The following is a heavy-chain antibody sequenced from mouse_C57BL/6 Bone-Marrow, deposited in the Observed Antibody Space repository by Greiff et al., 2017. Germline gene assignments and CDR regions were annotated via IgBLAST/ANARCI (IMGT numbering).Heavy chain of an antibody. V-gene: IGHV1-9*01. J-gene: IGHJ3*01. CDR1: GYTFTGYW. CDR2: IFPGGGTI. CDR3: ARYYGSSYAWFAY. D-gene: IGHD1-1*01. Sequence: VQLLQSGAELMKPGASVKLSCTATGYTFTGYWIEWVQQRPGHGLEWLGEIFPGGGTINYTAQFKGKGTFTADTSSNTAYLQLSSLTTEDSAIXYCARYYGSSYAWFAYWGQGTLVTVSA.